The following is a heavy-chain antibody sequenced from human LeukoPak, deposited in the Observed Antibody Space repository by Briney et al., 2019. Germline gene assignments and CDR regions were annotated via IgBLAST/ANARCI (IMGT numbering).Heavy chain of an antibody. Sequence: PGGSLRLSCACSGFTVRSNYMSWVRQAPGRGLEWVSVIYSGGSTYYADSVEGRFTISRDNSKNMLYLQMNSLRAEDTAVYYCARTIVVAGYTDYFDYWGQGTLVSVSS. CDR1: GFTVRSNY. V-gene: IGHV3-53*01. CDR3: ARTIVVAGYTDYFDY. D-gene: IGHD6-19*01. CDR2: IYSGGST. J-gene: IGHJ4*02.